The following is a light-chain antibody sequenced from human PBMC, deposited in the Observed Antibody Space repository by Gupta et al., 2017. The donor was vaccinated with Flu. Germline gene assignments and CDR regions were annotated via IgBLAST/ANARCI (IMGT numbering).Light chain of an antibody. CDR3: QAGDSTALLV. J-gene: IGLJ2*01. CDR1: SLGEKY. V-gene: IGLV3-1*01. CDR2: QDA. Sequence: SYELSQPPSVSVSTGQTATITCSGDSLGEKYACWYQQKPGQSPVLVMYQDAKRPPGIPERFSGSNSGNIATLTITETQTVDEADYYCQAGDSTALLVFGGGTKLTVL.